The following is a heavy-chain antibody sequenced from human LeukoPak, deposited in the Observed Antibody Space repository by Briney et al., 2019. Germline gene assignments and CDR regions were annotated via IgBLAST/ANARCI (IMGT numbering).Heavy chain of an antibody. V-gene: IGHV4-4*02. CDR1: GTSINNKKW. CDR2: IYQGGST. Sequence: SETLSLTCAVSGTSINNKKWWSWVRQPPGKGLEWIGEIYQGGSTNYNPSLKSRVTTSVDKSKNQFSLKLTSVTAADTATYYCVKNGDYCLDSWGPGTLLTVSS. CDR3: VKNGDYCLDS. J-gene: IGHJ4*02. D-gene: IGHD2-21*02.